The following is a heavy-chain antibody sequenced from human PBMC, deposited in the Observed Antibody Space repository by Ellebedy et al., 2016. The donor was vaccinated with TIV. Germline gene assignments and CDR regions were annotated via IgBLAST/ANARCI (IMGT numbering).Heavy chain of an antibody. D-gene: IGHD1-20*01. CDR3: TRRGVSGGITFDY. J-gene: IGHJ4*02. Sequence: GGSLRLXCAASGFTFSGSAMHWARQSSGKGLEWIGRIRSQANSYATAYAPSVKGRFFISRDDSKNTAYLHMNSLNTEDSAVYYCTRRGVSGGITFDYWGQGTIVTVSS. CDR2: IRSQANSYAT. CDR1: GFTFSGSA. V-gene: IGHV3-73*01.